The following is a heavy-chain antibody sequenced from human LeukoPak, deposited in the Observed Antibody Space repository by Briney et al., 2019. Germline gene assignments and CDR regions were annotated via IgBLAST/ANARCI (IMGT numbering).Heavy chain of an antibody. Sequence: PETLSLTRTVSVGSLSSYYWSWIRQPPGKGLEWIGYVSYSGSTTYNPSLKSLVTISVDTSKNHFSLKLSSVTAADTAVYYCSSLSQVAGTFSEFLFWGQGTLVTVSS. V-gene: IGHV4-59*01. D-gene: IGHD1-7*01. CDR1: VGSLSSYY. CDR3: SSLSQVAGTFSEFLF. J-gene: IGHJ4*02. CDR2: VSYSGST.